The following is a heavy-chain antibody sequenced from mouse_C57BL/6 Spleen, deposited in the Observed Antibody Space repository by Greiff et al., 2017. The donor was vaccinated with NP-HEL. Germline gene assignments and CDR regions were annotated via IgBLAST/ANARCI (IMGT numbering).Heavy chain of an antibody. V-gene: IGHV5-4*01. D-gene: IGHD4-1*02. Sequence: EVHLVESGGGLVKPGGSLKLSCAASGFTFSSYAMSWVRQTPEKRLEWVATISDGGSYTYYPDNVKGRFTISRDNAKNNLYLQMNHLKSEDTAMYYCARGPPTGTLAYWGQGTLVTVSA. J-gene: IGHJ3*01. CDR3: ARGPPTGTLAY. CDR2: ISDGGSYT. CDR1: GFTFSSYA.